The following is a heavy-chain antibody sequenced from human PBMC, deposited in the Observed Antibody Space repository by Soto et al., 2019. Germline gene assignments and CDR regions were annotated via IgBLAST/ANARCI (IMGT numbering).Heavy chain of an antibody. D-gene: IGHD4-17*01. CDR1: VGTFSSYA. CDR3: ASRSDYGDYRTFDY. J-gene: IGHJ4*02. CDR2: IIPIFGTA. Sequence: SVKVSCKASVGTFSSYAISWVRQAPGQGLEWMGGIIPIFGTANYAQKFQGRVTITADESTSTAYMELSSLRSEDTAVYYCASRSDYGDYRTFDYWGQGTLVTVSS. V-gene: IGHV1-69*13.